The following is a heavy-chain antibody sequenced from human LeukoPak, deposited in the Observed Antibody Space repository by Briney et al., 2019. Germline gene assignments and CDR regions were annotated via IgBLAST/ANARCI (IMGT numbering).Heavy chain of an antibody. D-gene: IGHD2-2*02. CDR3: ARDGCSSTSCYNGSLQFDP. J-gene: IGHJ5*02. V-gene: IGHV1-46*01. CDR2: INPSGGST. CDR1: GYTFTSYY. Sequence: GASVKVSCKASGYTFTSYYMHWVRQAPGQGLEWMGIINPSGGSTSYAQKFQGRVTMTRDMSTSTVYMELSSLRSEDTAVYYCARDGCSSTSCYNGSLQFDPWGQGTLVTVSS.